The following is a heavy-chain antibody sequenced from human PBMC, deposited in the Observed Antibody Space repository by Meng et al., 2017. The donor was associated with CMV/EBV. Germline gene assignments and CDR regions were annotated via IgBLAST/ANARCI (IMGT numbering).Heavy chain of an antibody. J-gene: IGHJ5*02. CDR2: INPNSGGT. Sequence: ASVKVSCKASGYTFTGYYMHWVRQAPGQGLEWMGWINPNSGGTNYAQKFQGRVTMTRDTSTSTVYMELSSLRSEDTAVYYCARGKAYYDFWSGRHRSENAQFDPWGQGTLVTVSS. V-gene: IGHV1-2*02. CDR1: GYTFTGYY. D-gene: IGHD3-3*01. CDR3: ARGKAYYDFWSGRHRSENAQFDP.